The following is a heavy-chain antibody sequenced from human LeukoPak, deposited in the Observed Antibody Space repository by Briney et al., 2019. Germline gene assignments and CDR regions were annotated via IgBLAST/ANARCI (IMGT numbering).Heavy chain of an antibody. CDR2: ISYNGNT. V-gene: IGHV4-39*01. Sequence: SETLSLTCSVSGDSVSSSDYNWGWIRQPPGKGLEWIGHISYNGNTYYNSSLRSRVTMSIDTSKNQFSLNLRSVTAADTAVYYCARHVRRREFAYKALDFWGRGTLVTVSS. CDR1: GDSVSSSDYN. CDR3: ARHVRRREFAYKALDF. J-gene: IGHJ4*02. D-gene: IGHD5-24*01.